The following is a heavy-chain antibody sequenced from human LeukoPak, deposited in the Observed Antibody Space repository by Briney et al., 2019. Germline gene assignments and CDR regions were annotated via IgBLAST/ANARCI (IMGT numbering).Heavy chain of an antibody. D-gene: IGHD6-19*01. CDR3: ARARKARYSSGWYYFDY. CDR2: IYYSGST. V-gene: IGHV4-39*07. CDR1: GGSISSSSYY. Sequence: SSETLSLTCTVSGGSISSSSYYWGWIRQPPGKGLEWIGSIYYSGSTYYNPSLKSRVTISVDTSKNQFSLKLSSVTAADTAVYYCARARKARYSSGWYYFDYWGQGTLVTVSS. J-gene: IGHJ4*02.